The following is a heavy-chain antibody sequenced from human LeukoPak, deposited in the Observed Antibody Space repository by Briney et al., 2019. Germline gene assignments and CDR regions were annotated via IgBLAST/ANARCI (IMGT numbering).Heavy chain of an antibody. J-gene: IGHJ5*02. Sequence: GGSLRLSCAASEXTFSSYWMSWVRQAPGKGLEWVANIKQDGSEKYYVDSVKGRFTISRDNAKNSLYLQMNSLRAEDTAVYYCARDGLPYYDFWSGYSHWFDPWGQGTLVTVSS. CDR2: IKQDGSEK. V-gene: IGHV3-7*05. D-gene: IGHD3-3*01. CDR1: EXTFSSYW. CDR3: ARDGLPYYDFWSGYSHWFDP.